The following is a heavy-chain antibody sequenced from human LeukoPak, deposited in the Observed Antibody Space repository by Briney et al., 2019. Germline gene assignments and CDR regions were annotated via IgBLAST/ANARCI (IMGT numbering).Heavy chain of an antibody. CDR3: ARGQFFYYYGSGSYYSVWFDP. V-gene: IGHV4-34*01. J-gene: IGHJ5*02. CDR1: GGSFSGYY. CDR2: INHSGST. Sequence: SETLSLTCAVYGGSFSGYYWSWIRQPPGKGLERIGEINHSGSTNYNPSLKSRVTISVDTSKNQFSLKLSSVTAADTAVYYCARGQFFYYYGSGSYYSVWFDPWGQGTLVTVSS. D-gene: IGHD3-10*01.